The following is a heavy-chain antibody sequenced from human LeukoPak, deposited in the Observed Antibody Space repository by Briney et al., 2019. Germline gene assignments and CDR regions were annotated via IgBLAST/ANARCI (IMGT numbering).Heavy chain of an antibody. J-gene: IGHJ6*03. D-gene: IGHD3-3*01. CDR2: IKQDGSEK. Sequence: GGSLRLSCAASGFTFSSYWMSWVRQAPGKGLEWVANIKQDGSEKYYVDSVKGRFTISRDNAKNSLYLQMNSLRAEDTAVYYCARDDFWSGYPAYYYYYMDVWGKGTTVTGSS. V-gene: IGHV3-7*01. CDR1: GFTFSSYW. CDR3: ARDDFWSGYPAYYYYYMDV.